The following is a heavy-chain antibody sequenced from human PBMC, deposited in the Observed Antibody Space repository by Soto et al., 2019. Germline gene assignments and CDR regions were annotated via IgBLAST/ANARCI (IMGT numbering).Heavy chain of an antibody. CDR1: GGTFSSYA. Sequence: SVKVSCKASGGTFSSYAISWVRQAPGQGLEWMGGIIPIFGTANYAQKFQGRVTITADESTSTAYMGLSSLRSEDTAVYYCARVWLSITMVRGVILYLSWFDPWGQGTLVTVSS. V-gene: IGHV1-69*13. CDR2: IIPIFGTA. CDR3: ARVWLSITMVRGVILYLSWFDP. J-gene: IGHJ5*02. D-gene: IGHD3-10*01.